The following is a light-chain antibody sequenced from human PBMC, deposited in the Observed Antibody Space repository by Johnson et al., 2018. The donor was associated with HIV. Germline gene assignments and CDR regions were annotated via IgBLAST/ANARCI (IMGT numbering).Light chain of an antibody. J-gene: IGLJ1*01. Sequence: QAVLTQPPSVSAAPGQKVTISCSGSSSNIGNNYVSWYQQLPGTAPKLLIYENNKRPSGIADRFSASKSGTSATLDITGLQPGDEADYYCGTWDSSLSAVFGTGTTVIVL. V-gene: IGLV1-51*02. CDR2: ENN. CDR3: GTWDSSLSAV. CDR1: SSNIGNNY.